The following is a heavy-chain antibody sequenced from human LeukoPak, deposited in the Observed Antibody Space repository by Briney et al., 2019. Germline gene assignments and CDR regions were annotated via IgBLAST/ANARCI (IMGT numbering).Heavy chain of an antibody. CDR3: ALTTIGVVYYFDY. Sequence: PGRSLRLSCAASGFTFSDYAMHWVRQAPGKGLEWVALISYDGTNKYYAESVRGRFTIPRDNSRSTLYLYMNSLTGADTSVYYCALTTIGVVYYFDYWGQGTLVTVSS. CDR2: ISYDGTNK. J-gene: IGHJ4*02. V-gene: IGHV3-30*04. CDR1: GFTFSDYA. D-gene: IGHD1/OR15-1a*01.